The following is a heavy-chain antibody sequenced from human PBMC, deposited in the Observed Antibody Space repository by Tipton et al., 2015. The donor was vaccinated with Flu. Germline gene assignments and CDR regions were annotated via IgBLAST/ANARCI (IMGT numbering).Heavy chain of an antibody. CDR2: IIPIFGTA. D-gene: IGHD6-6*01. J-gene: IGHJ6*03. CDR3: ASRAAARANYYYYYMDV. V-gene: IGHV1-69*01. CDR1: GGTFSSYA. Sequence: QLVQSGPEVKKPGSSVKVSCKASGGTFSSYAISWVRQAPGQGLEWMGGIIPIFGTANYAQKFQGRVTITADESTSTAYMELSSLRSEDTAVYYCASRAAARANYYYYYMDVWGKGTTVTVSS.